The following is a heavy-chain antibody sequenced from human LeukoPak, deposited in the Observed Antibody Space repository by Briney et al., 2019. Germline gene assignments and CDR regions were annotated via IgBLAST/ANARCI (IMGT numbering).Heavy chain of an antibody. J-gene: IGHJ4*02. CDR3: ARDFPVRSALRYFDWPIIGPFDY. CDR2: ISSSSSTI. V-gene: IGHV3-48*02. Sequence: PGGSLRLSCGASGFTFSSYSMNWVRQAPGKGLEWVSYISSSSSTIYYADSVKGRFTISRDNAKNSLYLQMNSLRDEDTAVYYCARDFPVRSALRYFDWPIIGPFDYWGQGTLVTVSS. D-gene: IGHD3-9*01. CDR1: GFTFSSYS.